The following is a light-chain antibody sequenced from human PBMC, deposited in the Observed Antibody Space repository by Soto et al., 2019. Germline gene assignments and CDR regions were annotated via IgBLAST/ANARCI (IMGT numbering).Light chain of an antibody. V-gene: IGKV1-5*01. CDR2: DAS. CDR1: QSISSR. J-gene: IGKJ3*01. CDR3: QQNYSNSVT. Sequence: IQMTQSPSSMSASIGDTIPITCRASQSISSRLAWYQQKPGKAPKFLVYDASSLESGVPSRFSGSGSGTDFTLTISSLQPEDFATYYCQQNYSNSVTFGPGTKVDIK.